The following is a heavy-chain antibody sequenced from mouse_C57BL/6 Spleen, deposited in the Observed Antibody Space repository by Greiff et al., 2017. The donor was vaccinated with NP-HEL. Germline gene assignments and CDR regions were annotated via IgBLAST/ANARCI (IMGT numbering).Heavy chain of an antibody. Sequence: EVMLVESGAGLVKPGGSLKLSCAASGFTFSSYAMSWVRQTPEKRLEWVAYISSGGDYIYYADTVKGRFTISRDNARNTLYLQMSSLKSEDTAMYYCTREDYYGSIYWFAYWGQGTLVTVSA. CDR2: ISSGGDYI. CDR1: GFTFSSYA. V-gene: IGHV5-9-1*02. J-gene: IGHJ3*01. CDR3: TREDYYGSIYWFAY. D-gene: IGHD1-1*01.